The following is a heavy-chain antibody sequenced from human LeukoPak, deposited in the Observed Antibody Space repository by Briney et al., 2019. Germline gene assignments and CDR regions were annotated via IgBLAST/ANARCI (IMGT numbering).Heavy chain of an antibody. Sequence: PGGSLRLSCVASGFSFSNYWMSWVRQAPGKGLEWVANIKQDGSDKYYADSVKGRFTISRDNSKNTLYLQMNSLRVEDTAVYYCARVQREYYYDSSGIMGNWGQGTLVTVSS. CDR3: ARVQREYYYDSSGIMGN. D-gene: IGHD3-22*01. V-gene: IGHV3-7*01. CDR1: GFSFSNYW. J-gene: IGHJ4*02. CDR2: IKQDGSDK.